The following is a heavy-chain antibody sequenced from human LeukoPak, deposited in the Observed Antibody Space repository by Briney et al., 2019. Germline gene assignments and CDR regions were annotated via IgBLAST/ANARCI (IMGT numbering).Heavy chain of an antibody. CDR2: IISDGITK. CDR1: GFTFSNYD. D-gene: IGHD4-17*01. V-gene: IGHV3-30-3*01. CDR3: ARVSLLGGVTTSHFDS. Sequence: PGGSLRLSCAASGFTFSNYDMLWVRQAPGKGLEWLALIISDGITKYHADSMKGRFTISRDNSKNTLYLQMNSLRAEDTAVYYCARVSLLGGVTTSHFDSWGQGTLVTVSS. J-gene: IGHJ4*02.